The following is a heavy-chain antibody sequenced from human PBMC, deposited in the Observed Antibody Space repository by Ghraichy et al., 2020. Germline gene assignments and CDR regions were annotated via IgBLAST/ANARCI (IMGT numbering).Heavy chain of an antibody. CDR3: ARDKSLRFLEWSHYGMDV. Sequence: ASVKVSCKASGYTFTSYGISWVRQAPGQGLEWMGWISAYNGNTNYAQKLQGRVTMTTDTSTSTAYMELRSLRSDVTAVYYCARDKSLRFLEWSHYGMDVWGQGTTVTVSS. CDR2: ISAYNGNT. CDR1: GYTFTSYG. V-gene: IGHV1-18*01. D-gene: IGHD3-3*01. J-gene: IGHJ6*02.